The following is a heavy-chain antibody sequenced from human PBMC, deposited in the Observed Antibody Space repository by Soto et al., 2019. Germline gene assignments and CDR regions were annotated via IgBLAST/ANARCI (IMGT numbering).Heavy chain of an antibody. CDR2: IYWDDDK. Sequence: QITLKESGPTLVKPTQTLTLTCTLSGFSLSTSGVGVGWIRQPPGKALEWLALIYWDDDKCYSPSLKSRLTYNKHTSKNQTVLTMTNMYPVDTATYDGAHSLWPGTADYWVQGTLVTFSS. V-gene: IGHV2-5*02. J-gene: IGHJ4*02. CDR3: AHSLWPGTADY. CDR1: GFSLSTSGVG. D-gene: IGHD1-1*01.